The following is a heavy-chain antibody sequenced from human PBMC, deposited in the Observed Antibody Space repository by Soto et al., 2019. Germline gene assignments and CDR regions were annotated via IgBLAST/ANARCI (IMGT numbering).Heavy chain of an antibody. Sequence: SETLSLTCVVSGTSISSSYWWTWVRQSPGKGLEWIGEIYHTGITKYNPSLKTRVTISVDKSSNQFSLKLTSVTAADTAMYYYATLPPRIVVVLSEFPTWGQGSQVTVSS. V-gene: IGHV4-4*02. CDR3: ATLPPRIVVVLSEFPT. D-gene: IGHD2-21*01. CDR1: GTSISSSYW. J-gene: IGHJ5*02. CDR2: IYHTGIT.